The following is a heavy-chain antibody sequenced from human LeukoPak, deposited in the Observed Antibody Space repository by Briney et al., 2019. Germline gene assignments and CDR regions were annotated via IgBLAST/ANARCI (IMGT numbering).Heavy chain of an antibody. J-gene: IGHJ1*01. CDR2: SIPIFGTA. CDR3: EREPNYYDSSGYPTKKYFQH. CDR1: GGTFSSYA. V-gene: IGHV1-69*01. Sequence: GSSVKLSCKASGGTFSSYAISWVRQSPGQALEWRGGSIPIFGTANYAQKFQGRVTITADESTSTAYMELSSLRSEDTAVYYCEREPNYYDSSGYPTKKYFQHWGQGSLDTVSS. D-gene: IGHD3-22*01.